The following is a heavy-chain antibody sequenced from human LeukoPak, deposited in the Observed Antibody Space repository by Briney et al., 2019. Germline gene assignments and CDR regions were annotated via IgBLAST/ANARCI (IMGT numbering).Heavy chain of an antibody. J-gene: IGHJ6*03. CDR2: INHSGST. V-gene: IGHV4-34*01. CDR3: AREPLVVPAAMYYYYYYMDV. Sequence: SETLSLTCAVYGGSFSGYYWSWIRQPPGKGLEWIGEINHSGSTNYNPSLKSRVTISVDTSKNQFSLKLSSVTAADTAVYYCAREPLVVPAAMYYYYYYMDVWGKGTTVTVSS. CDR1: GGSFSGYY. D-gene: IGHD2-2*01.